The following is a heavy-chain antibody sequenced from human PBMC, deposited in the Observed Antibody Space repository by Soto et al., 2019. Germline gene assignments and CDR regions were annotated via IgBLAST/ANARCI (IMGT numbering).Heavy chain of an antibody. CDR1: GFTFSVYA. CDR3: AKAPWGGFTY. V-gene: IGHV3-23*01. D-gene: IGHD7-27*01. J-gene: IGHJ4*01. CDR2: ISGSGDST. Sequence: EVRLLESGGGLVQPGGSLRLSCAASGFTFSVYAMRWVRQAPGTGLEWVSGISGSGDSTHYACSVKGRFTVSRYNSRGRVWLQRTSLRAGDTAISYCAKAPWGGFTYWGYGTVVTVSS.